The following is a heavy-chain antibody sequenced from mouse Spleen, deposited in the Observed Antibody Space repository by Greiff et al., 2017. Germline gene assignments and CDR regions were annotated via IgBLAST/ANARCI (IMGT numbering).Heavy chain of an antibody. V-gene: IGHV3-6*01. CDR3: ARGDRDFDY. CDR2: ISYDGSN. J-gene: IGHJ2*01. Sequence: ESGPGLVKPSQSLSLTCSVTGYSITSGYYWNWIRQFPGNKLEWMGYISYDGSNNYNPSLKNRISITRDTSKNQFFLKLNSVTTEDTATYYCARGDRDFDYWGQGTTLTVSS. D-gene: IGHD2-14*01. CDR1: GYSITSGYY.